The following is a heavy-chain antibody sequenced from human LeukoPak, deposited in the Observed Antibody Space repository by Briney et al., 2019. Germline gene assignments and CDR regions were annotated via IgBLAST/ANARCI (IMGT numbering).Heavy chain of an antibody. CDR3: ARSGGIVVAPIDY. V-gene: IGHV4-59*01. Sequence: SETLSLTCTVSGGSLSSYYWSWIRQPPGKGLEWIGYIYYSGSTNYNPSLKSRVTISVDTSKNQFSLKLSSVTAADTAVYYCARSGGIVVAPIDYWGQGTLVTVSS. J-gene: IGHJ4*02. CDR2: IYYSGST. D-gene: IGHD2-2*01. CDR1: GGSLSSYY.